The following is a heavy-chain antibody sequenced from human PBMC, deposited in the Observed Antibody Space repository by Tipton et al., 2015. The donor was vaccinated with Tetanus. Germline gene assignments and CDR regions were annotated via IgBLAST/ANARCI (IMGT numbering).Heavy chain of an antibody. Sequence: SLRLSCAASGFSFASYGMHWVRQAPGKGLEWMATIFDDGSNTYYADSVKGRYSISRDNSKNMLYLEMNTARAEDTAIYYCAGGRRSMVRNVMFYFDFWGQGSLVTVSS. V-gene: IGHV3-33*01. CDR3: AGGRRSMVRNVMFYFDF. CDR1: GFSFASYG. CDR2: IFDDGSNT. J-gene: IGHJ4*02. D-gene: IGHD3-10*01.